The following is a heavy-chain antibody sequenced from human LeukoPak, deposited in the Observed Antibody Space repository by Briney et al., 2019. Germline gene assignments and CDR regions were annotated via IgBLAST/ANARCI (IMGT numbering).Heavy chain of an antibody. J-gene: IGHJ5*02. CDR2: INQDGSQK. CDR3: ARGLNWFGP. CDR1: GFILSTYW. V-gene: IGHV3-7*05. Sequence: PGGSLRLSCAASGFILSTYWMTWVRQAPEKGLEWVANINQDGSQKYFVDSVKGRFTISRDNANNSLYLQMNSLGAEDTAVYYCARGLNWFGPWGQGALVSVSS.